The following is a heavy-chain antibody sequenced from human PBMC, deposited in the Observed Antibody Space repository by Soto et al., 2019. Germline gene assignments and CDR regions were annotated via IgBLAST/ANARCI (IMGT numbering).Heavy chain of an antibody. V-gene: IGHV3-49*03. CDR1: GFTFGDYA. D-gene: IGHD3-22*01. CDR3: ARVGSASLMVVVIADH. CDR2: IRSKGYGGTT. Sequence: SLRLSCTTSGFTFGDYAMSWFRQAPGKGLEWVGFIRSKGYGGTTQYAASVKGRFTFSRDDSESIAYLQMDSLKTEDTALYYCARVGSASLMVVVIADHWGQGTQVTVSS. J-gene: IGHJ4*02.